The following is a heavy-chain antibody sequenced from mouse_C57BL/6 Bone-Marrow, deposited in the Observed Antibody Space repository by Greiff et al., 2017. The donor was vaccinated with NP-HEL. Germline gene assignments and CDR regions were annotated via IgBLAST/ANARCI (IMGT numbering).Heavy chain of an antibody. Sequence: VQLQQSGPGLVQPSQSLSITCTVSGFSLTSYGVHWVRQSPGKGLEWLGVIWSGGSTAYNAAFISRLSISKDNAKSQVFFKMNSLQADDTAIYDCARSTVVATHWYFDVWGTGTTVTVSS. CDR3: ARSTVVATHWYFDV. CDR2: IWSGGST. J-gene: IGHJ1*03. CDR1: GFSLTSYG. V-gene: IGHV2-2*01. D-gene: IGHD1-1*01.